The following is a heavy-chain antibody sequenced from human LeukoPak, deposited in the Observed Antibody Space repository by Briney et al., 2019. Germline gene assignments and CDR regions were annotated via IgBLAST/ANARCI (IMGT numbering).Heavy chain of an antibody. D-gene: IGHD3-22*01. V-gene: IGHV3-23*01. CDR1: GFTFRNYA. CDR3: VKGTYVSSGYIGGD. Sequence: PGGSLRLSCGAAGFTFRNYAMSWVRQAPGKGLEWVSGISGSGDSTYSADSVKGRLTFSRDNSKNTLFLQMNSLRAEDTADYFGVKGTYVSSGYIGGDWGQGTLVTVSS. J-gene: IGHJ4*02. CDR2: ISGSGDST.